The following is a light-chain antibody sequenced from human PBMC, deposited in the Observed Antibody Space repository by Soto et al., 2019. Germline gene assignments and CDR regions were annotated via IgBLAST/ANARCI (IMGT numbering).Light chain of an antibody. CDR2: DTD. J-gene: IGLJ3*02. Sequence: QSVLTQPPSVSAAPGQKVAISCSGSTSNIGNNYVSWYHQLPEKAPKLLIYDTDKRPSGIPDRFSGSKSGTSATLGITGLQTGDEAEYYCAAWDSGLSAVVFGGGTKVTVL. CDR3: AAWDSGLSAVV. CDR1: TSNIGNNY. V-gene: IGLV1-51*01.